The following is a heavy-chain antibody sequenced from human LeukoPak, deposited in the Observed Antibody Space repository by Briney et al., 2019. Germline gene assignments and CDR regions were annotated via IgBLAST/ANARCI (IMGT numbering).Heavy chain of an antibody. CDR2: IYTSGST. D-gene: IGHD1-26*01. Sequence: SETLSLTCTVSGGSISSYYWSWIRQPPGKGLEWIGYIYTSGSTNYNPSLKSRVTIPVDTSKNQFSLKLSSVTAADTAVYYCAGVGATPLEPFDYWGQGTLVTVSS. CDR1: GGSISSYY. CDR3: AGVGATPLEPFDY. J-gene: IGHJ4*02. V-gene: IGHV4-4*09.